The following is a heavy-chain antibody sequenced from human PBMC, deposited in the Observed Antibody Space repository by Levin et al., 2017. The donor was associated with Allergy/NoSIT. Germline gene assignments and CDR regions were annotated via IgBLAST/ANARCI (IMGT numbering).Heavy chain of an antibody. J-gene: IGHJ4*02. Sequence: SQTLSLTCTVSGGSISTYYWSWIRQPAGKGLEWIGRIYTSGSTNYNPSLKSRVTMSVDTSKNQFSLKLTSVTAADTAVYYGARGEADGYNYYFDYWGQGTLVTVSS. CDR2: IYTSGST. CDR3: ARGEADGYNYYFDY. V-gene: IGHV4-4*07. D-gene: IGHD5-24*01. CDR1: GGSISTYY.